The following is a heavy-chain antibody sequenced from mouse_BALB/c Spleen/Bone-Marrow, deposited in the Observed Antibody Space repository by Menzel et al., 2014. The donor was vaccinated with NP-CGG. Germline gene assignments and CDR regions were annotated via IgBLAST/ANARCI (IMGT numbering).Heavy chain of an antibody. J-gene: IGHJ4*01. Sequence: QVQLKDSGPGLVQPSQSLSITCTVSGFSLTSYGVHWVRQSPGKGLGWLGVIWSGGSTDYNAAFISRLSISKDNSKSQVFFKMNSLQADDTAIYYCARNPPPYRLYAMDYWGQGTSVTVSS. V-gene: IGHV2-4-1*01. D-gene: IGHD2-14*01. CDR1: GFSLTSYG. CDR2: IWSGGST. CDR3: ARNPPPYRLYAMDY.